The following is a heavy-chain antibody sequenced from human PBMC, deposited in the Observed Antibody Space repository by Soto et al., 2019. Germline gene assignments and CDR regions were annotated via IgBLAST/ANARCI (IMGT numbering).Heavy chain of an antibody. CDR3: ARDPAP. V-gene: IGHV4-31*03. Sequence: TLSLTCTVSGGSITRGGYYWSWIRQHPGKGLEWIGYIYNSGTTYYNPSLKSRVTISVDTSKNQFSLKLTSVTAADTAVYYCARDPAPWGKGTLVTVSS. CDR2: IYNSGTT. CDR1: GGSITRGGYY. J-gene: IGHJ5*02.